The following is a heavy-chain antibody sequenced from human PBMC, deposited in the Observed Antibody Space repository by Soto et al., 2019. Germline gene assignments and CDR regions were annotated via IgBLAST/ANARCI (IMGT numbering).Heavy chain of an antibody. CDR2: VYSSGGT. J-gene: IGHJ5*02. Sequence: ASETLSLTCTVSGGSMSSYYWTWIRQPAGKGLEWIGRVYSSGGTHYNPSLKSRVTISVDTSKSQFSLRLISVTDAGTAVYYCARGQRFSDWFDPWGQGTLVTVSS. V-gene: IGHV4-4*07. CDR3: ARGQRFSDWFDP. CDR1: GGSMSSYY. D-gene: IGHD3-3*01.